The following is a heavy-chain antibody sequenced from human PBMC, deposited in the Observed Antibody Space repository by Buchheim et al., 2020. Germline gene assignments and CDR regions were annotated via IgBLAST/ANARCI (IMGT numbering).Heavy chain of an antibody. CDR2: ISSSSSTI. D-gene: IGHD5-12*01. Sequence: EVQLVESGGGLVQPGGSLRLSCAASGFTFSSYSMNWVRQAPGKGLEWVSYISSSSSTIYYADSVKGRLTISRDNAKNSMYLQMNSLRAEDTAVYYCARDRYSGYDKGPDYWGQGTL. J-gene: IGHJ4*02. CDR1: GFTFSSYS. CDR3: ARDRYSGYDKGPDY. V-gene: IGHV3-48*01.